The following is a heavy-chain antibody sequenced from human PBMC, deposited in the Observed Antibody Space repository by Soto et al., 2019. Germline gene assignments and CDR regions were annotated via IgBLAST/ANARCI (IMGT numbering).Heavy chain of an antibody. CDR2: INDQGGSP. CDR1: GFTFSNYW. D-gene: IGHD2-21*02. CDR3: ARVPSVVVTAIRTYYYYGMDV. V-gene: IGHV3-74*01. Sequence: GGSLRLSCAASGFTFSNYWMHWVRQAPGKGLVWISRINDQGGSPTYADSVKGRFTISRDNVKNTLYLQMNSLRAEDTAVYYCARVPSVVVTAIRTYYYYGMDVWGQGTTVTVSS. J-gene: IGHJ6*02.